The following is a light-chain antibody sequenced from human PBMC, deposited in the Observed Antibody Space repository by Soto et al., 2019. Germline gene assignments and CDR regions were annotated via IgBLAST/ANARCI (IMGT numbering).Light chain of an antibody. J-gene: IGKJ1*01. CDR1: QSVTSTY. V-gene: IGKV3-20*01. CDR3: QQYAYPPWT. Sequence: DTVLTQSPGTLSLSPGERATLSCRASQSVTSTYLARYQHRPGQAPRLLIYGASTRATGIPDRFSGSGSGTDFTLTISRLEPEDFAVYYCQQYAYPPWTFGHGTKVEIK. CDR2: GAS.